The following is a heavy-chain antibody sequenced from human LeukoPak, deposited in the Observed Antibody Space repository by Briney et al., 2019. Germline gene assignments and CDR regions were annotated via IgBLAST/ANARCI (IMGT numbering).Heavy chain of an antibody. CDR3: AREGYSSSSDYYMDV. J-gene: IGHJ6*03. V-gene: IGHV3-73*01. CDR2: IRSKTSSYAT. CDR1: GFTFSGST. D-gene: IGHD6-6*01. Sequence: GGSLRLSCAASGFTFSGSTMHWVRQASGKGLEWVGRIRSKTSSYATAYTASVKGRFTISRDDSKNTAYLQMNSLKTEDTAVYYCAREGYSSSSDYYMDVWGKGTTVTVFS.